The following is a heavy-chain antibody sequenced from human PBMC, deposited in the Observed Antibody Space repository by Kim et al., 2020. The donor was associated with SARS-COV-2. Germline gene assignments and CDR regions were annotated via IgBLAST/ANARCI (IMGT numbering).Heavy chain of an antibody. CDR1: GFTFNNYA. Sequence: GGSLRLSCGASGFTFNNYAMHWVRQAPGKGLEWVAAISYDGSIKYFADSVKGQFTVSRDSSHNTLYLQMRSLRPEDTALYYCAKSSAFFWFRMGLSAF. CDR2: ISYDGSIK. J-gene: IGHJ3*01. CDR3: AKSSAFFWFRMGLSAF. D-gene: IGHD3-10*01. V-gene: IGHV3-30*18.